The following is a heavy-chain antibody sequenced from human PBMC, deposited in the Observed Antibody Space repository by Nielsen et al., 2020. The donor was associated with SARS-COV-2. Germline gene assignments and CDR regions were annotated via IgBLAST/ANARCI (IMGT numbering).Heavy chain of an antibody. CDR2: ISSSSSTI. J-gene: IGHJ4*02. CDR1: GFTFSSYS. CDR3: ARARGWLRFSGYFDY. Sequence: GESLKISCAASGFTFSSYSMNWVRQAPGKGLEWVSYISSSSSTIYYADSVKGRFTISRDNAKNSLYLQMNSLRDEDTAVYYCARARGWLRFSGYFDYWGQGTLVTVSS. V-gene: IGHV3-48*02. D-gene: IGHD5-12*01.